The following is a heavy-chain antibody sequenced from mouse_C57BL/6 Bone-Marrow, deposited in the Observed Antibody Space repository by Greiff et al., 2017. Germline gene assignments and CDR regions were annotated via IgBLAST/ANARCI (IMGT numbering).Heavy chain of an antibody. D-gene: IGHD1-1*01. CDR1: GFTFSNYW. J-gene: IGHJ1*03. V-gene: IGHV6-3*01. CDR3: TGSITTVKSRYFDV. CDR2: IRLKSDNYAT. Sequence: EVKVEESGGGLVQPGGSMKLSCVASGFTFSNYWMNWVRQSPEKGLEWVAQIRLKSDNYATHYAESVKGRFTISRDDSKSSVYLQMNNLRAEDTGIYYCTGSITTVKSRYFDVWGTGTTVTVSS.